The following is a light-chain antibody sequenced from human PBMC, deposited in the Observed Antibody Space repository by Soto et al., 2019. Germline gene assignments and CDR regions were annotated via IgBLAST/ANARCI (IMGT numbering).Light chain of an antibody. J-gene: IGKJ1*01. CDR2: VAS. CDR3: LQDYNYPWT. CDR1: QDIRNH. V-gene: IGKV1-6*01. Sequence: AIQMTQSPSSLSASVGDRVTVTCRASQDIRNHLTWYQQKPGKAPRLLIYVASSLQSGVPSRFSGSGSGTDFTLTISSLQPEDFATYYCLQDYNYPWTFGQGTKVEIK.